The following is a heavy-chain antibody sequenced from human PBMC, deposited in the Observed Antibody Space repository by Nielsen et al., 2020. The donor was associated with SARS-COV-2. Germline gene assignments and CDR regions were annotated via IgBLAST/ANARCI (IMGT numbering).Heavy chain of an antibody. CDR2: IWYDGSNK. Sequence: GGSLRLSCAASGFTLDDYAMHWVRQAPGKGLEWVAVIWYDGSNKYYADSVKGRVTISRDNSKNTLYLQMNSLRAEDTAIYYCAGDGGGGYDIREGFDYWGQGTLVTVSS. D-gene: IGHD3-9*01. J-gene: IGHJ4*02. V-gene: IGHV3-33*08. CDR3: AGDGGGGYDIREGFDY. CDR1: GFTLDDYA.